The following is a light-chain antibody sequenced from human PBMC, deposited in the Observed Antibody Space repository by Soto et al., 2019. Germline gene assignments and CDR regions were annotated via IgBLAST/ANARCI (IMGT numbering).Light chain of an antibody. V-gene: IGKV3-20*01. J-gene: IGKJ2*01. Sequence: EIVLTQSPGNLSLSPGERATLSCRASQSISSGSLAWYQQKPGQAPRLLLYGASNMATGIPDRFSGSGSGTDFTLTISRLEPEDFAVYSCQHYGSSPYTFGQGTKLEI. CDR3: QHYGSSPYT. CDR1: QSISSGS. CDR2: GAS.